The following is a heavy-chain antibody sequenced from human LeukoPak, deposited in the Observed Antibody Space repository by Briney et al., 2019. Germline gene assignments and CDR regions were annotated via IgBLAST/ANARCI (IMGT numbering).Heavy chain of an antibody. V-gene: IGHV4-4*07. CDR2: IYSSGDT. D-gene: IGHD2-2*01. CDR3: ARYGVVPSAHFDY. J-gene: IGHJ4*02. Sequence: PSETLSLTCTVSDGSISNYYWSWIRQPAGKGLEWIGRIYSSGDTEYNPFLKSRVTISVDTSKNQFSLRLSSVTAADTAVYHCARYGVVPSAHFDYWGQGTLVTVSS. CDR1: DGSISNYY.